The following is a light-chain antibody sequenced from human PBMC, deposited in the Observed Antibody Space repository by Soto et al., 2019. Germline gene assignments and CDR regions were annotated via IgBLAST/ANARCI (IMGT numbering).Light chain of an antibody. CDR3: TSFASSSTRV. CDR2: EVS. CDR1: SSDVGGYNY. Sequence: QSALTQPASVSGSPGQSITICCTGTSSDVGGYNYVSWFQQHPGKAPKLKIYEVSNRPSGVSNRFSGSKSGYTASLTISELQAEVEADYYCTSFASSSTRVFGGGTKLTVL. V-gene: IGLV2-14*03. J-gene: IGLJ3*02.